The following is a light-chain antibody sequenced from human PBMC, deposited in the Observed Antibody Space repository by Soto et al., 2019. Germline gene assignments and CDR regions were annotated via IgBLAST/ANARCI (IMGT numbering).Light chain of an antibody. CDR2: DVP. CDR3: VSYTSSTTYV. CDR1: SSDVGGSNF. V-gene: IGLV2-14*03. J-gene: IGLJ1*01. Sequence: QSALTQPASVSDSPGQSITISCTWTSSDVGGSNFVSWYQQHPGKPPKLIIYDVPNRPSGVSKRFSGSKSGSPASLIISRLETEEDADYYCVSYTSSTTYVFGTGTKVTVL.